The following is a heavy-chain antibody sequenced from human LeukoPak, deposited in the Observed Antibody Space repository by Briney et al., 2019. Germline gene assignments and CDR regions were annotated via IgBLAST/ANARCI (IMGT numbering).Heavy chain of an antibody. CDR2: ISGTGGST. D-gene: IGHD4-11*01. CDR3: AKPHTVTTHYYMDV. CDR1: GFTFSSYA. J-gene: IGHJ6*03. V-gene: IGHV3-23*01. Sequence: GGSLRLSCAASGFTFSSYAMSWVRQAPGKGLEWVSVISGTGGSTYYADSVKGRFAISRDNSKNTLFLQLNSLRVEDMAVYYCAKPHTVTTHYYMDVWGKGTTVTVSS.